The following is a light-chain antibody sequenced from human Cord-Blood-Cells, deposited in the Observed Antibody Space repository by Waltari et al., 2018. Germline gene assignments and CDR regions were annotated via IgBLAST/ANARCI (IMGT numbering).Light chain of an antibody. Sequence: DIVMTQSPASLAVSLGERATINCKSSQSVLYSSNTKNYLAWYQQKPGQPPKLLIYWASTRESGVPYRFSGSGSGTDFTLTISSLQAEDVAVYYCQQYYSTPYTFGQGTKLEIK. CDR3: QQYYSTPYT. V-gene: IGKV4-1*01. CDR1: QSVLYSSNTKNY. J-gene: IGKJ2*01. CDR2: WAS.